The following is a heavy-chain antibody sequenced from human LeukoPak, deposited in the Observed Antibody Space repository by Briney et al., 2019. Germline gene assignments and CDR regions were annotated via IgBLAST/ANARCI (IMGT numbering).Heavy chain of an antibody. CDR1: GESFSGYY. CDR2: INHSGST. Sequence: SETLSLTCAVYGESFSGYYWSWIRQPPGKGLEWIGEINHSGSTNYNPSLKSRVTISIDTSKNQFSLKLNSVTAADTAVYYCARVVDGVWGQGTLVTVSS. V-gene: IGHV4-34*01. CDR3: ARVVDGV. J-gene: IGHJ4*02. D-gene: IGHD3-3*01.